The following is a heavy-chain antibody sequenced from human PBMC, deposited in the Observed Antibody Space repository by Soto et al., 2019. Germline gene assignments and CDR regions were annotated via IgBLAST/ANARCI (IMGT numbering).Heavy chain of an antibody. CDR3: AHFYDTSGYDYPARDY. CDR2: IYWDDDK. Sequence: QITLKESGPTLVKPTQTLTLTCTFSGFSLSTSGVGVGWIRQPPGKALEWLALIYWDDDKRYSPSLKSRLTITKDTTKTQGVLTMTTLDPVDTATYYCAHFYDTSGYDYPARDYWGQGTLVAFSS. V-gene: IGHV2-5*02. J-gene: IGHJ4*02. D-gene: IGHD3-22*01. CDR1: GFSLSTSGVG.